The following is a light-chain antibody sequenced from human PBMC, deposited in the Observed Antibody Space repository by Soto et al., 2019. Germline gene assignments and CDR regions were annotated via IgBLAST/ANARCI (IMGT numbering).Light chain of an antibody. CDR2: EVN. Sequence: QSVLTQPPSVSGSPGQSVTISCTGTSSDVGFFNYVSWYQHHPGKVPKFLIYEVNKRPSGVPDRFSGSKSGNTASLTVSGLQHEDEAEYFCSSFVDGTSYVFGTGTKVTGL. CDR3: SSFVDGTSYV. CDR1: SSDVGFFNY. V-gene: IGLV2-8*01. J-gene: IGLJ1*01.